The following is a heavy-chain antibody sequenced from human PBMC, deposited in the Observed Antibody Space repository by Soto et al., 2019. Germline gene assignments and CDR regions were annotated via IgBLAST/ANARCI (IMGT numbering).Heavy chain of an antibody. J-gene: IGHJ4*02. CDR3: ARGPPCWYGYDY. CDR2: INRDGRRT. V-gene: IGHV3-74*01. D-gene: IGHD6-13*01. CDR1: GFTFRSSW. Sequence: EVQLVESGGGLVQPGGSLRLSCAASGFTFRSSWMHWVRQAPGKGLVWVSRINRDGRRTNYADSVKGRFTISRDNAKKTLYLQMNSLRAEDTALYYCARGPPCWYGYDYWCQGTLVTVSS.